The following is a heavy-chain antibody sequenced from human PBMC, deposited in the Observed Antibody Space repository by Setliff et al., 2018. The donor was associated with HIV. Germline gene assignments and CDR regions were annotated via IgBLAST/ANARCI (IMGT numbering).Heavy chain of an antibody. J-gene: IGHJ5*02. V-gene: IGHV1-69*05. CDR3: AASADGECATTSCTNWFDP. D-gene: IGHD2-2*01. Sequence: SVKVSCKASGGTFSSYAISWVRQAPGQGLEWMGGIIPIFGTANYAQKFQGRFTISRDDSKSTAYLQLSSLKVEDTAVYFCAASADGECATTSCTNWFDPWGQGTLVTVS. CDR1: GGTFSSYA. CDR2: IIPIFGTA.